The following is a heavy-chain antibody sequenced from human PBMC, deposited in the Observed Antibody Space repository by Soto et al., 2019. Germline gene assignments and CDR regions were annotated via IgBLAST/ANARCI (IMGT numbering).Heavy chain of an antibody. CDR1: GGTFSSYA. CDR2: IIPIFGTA. V-gene: IGHV1-69*13. CDR3: AREKQLVPRYYFDY. D-gene: IGHD6-6*01. Sequence: GASVKVSCKASGGTFSSYAISWVRQAPGQGLEWMGGIIPIFGTANYAQKFQGRVTITADESTSTAYMELSSLRSEDTAVYYCAREKQLVPRYYFDYWGQGTLVTVSS. J-gene: IGHJ4*02.